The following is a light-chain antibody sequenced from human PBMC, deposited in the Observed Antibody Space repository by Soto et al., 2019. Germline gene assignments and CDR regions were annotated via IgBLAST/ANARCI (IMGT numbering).Light chain of an antibody. V-gene: IGLV2-14*01. CDR3: SSYTSSSNYG. Sequence: QSVLTQPASVSGSPGQSITISCTGTSSDVGGYNYVSWYQQHPGKAPKLIIYDVSNRPSGVSNRFSGSKSGNTASLTISGLQAEDEAAYYCSSYTSSSNYGFGTGTKVTVL. CDR1: SSDVGGYNY. CDR2: DVS. J-gene: IGLJ1*01.